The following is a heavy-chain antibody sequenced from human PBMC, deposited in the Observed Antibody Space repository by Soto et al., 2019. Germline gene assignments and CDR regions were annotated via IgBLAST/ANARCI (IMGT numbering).Heavy chain of an antibody. CDR1: GGSISSGGYY. V-gene: IGHV4-31*03. CDR2: IYYSGNT. J-gene: IGHJ6*02. D-gene: IGHD2-21*02. CDR3: ARDVTGYYGMDV. Sequence: SETLSLTCTVSGGSISSGGYYWTWIRQHPGKGLEWIGYIYYSGNTYYNPSLKSRVTISVDTSKNQFSLKLSSVTAADTAVYYCARDVTGYYGMDVWGQGTTVTVSS.